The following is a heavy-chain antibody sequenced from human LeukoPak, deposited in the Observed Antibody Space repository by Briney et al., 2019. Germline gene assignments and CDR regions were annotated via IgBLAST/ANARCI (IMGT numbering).Heavy chain of an antibody. CDR3: ARRFYCSSTSCYGFSYFDY. Sequence: PSETLSLTCTVSGGSISSSHYYWGWIRQPPGKGLEWIGSIYYSGSTYYNPSLKSRVTISVDTSENQFSLKLSSVTAADTAVYYCARRFYCSSTSCYGFSYFDYWGQGTLVTVSS. J-gene: IGHJ4*02. CDR2: IYYSGST. D-gene: IGHD2-2*01. CDR1: GGSISSSHYY. V-gene: IGHV4-39*01.